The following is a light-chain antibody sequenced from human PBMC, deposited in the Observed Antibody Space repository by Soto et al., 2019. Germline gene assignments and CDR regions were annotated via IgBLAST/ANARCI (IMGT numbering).Light chain of an antibody. CDR2: AAS. Sequence: DIQMTQSPRFLSASVEERVTITCRGSQNIRTYLTWYQQKPGKGPTVLIYAASTLQRGVPSRFSGSTTGTDFTLTITGLQPEDSATYYCQQTLSVPRTFGLGTKVEIK. CDR1: QNIRTY. CDR3: QQTLSVPRT. V-gene: IGKV1-39*01. J-gene: IGKJ1*01.